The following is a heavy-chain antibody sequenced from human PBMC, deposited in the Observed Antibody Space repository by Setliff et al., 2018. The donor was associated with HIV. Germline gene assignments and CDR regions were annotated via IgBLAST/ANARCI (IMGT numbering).Heavy chain of an antibody. J-gene: IGHJ4*02. Sequence: PGGSLRLSCVASGFNGSGNAMSWVRQAPGKGLEWVSGIVGGGGRTYYADSVKGRFTISRDISKNTLYLQMNSLRAEDTAVYYCARDCPGTELNYFTCWGQGTLVTVSS. D-gene: IGHD1-7*01. CDR1: GFNGSGNA. V-gene: IGHV3-23*01. CDR2: IVGGGGRT. CDR3: ARDCPGTELNYFTC.